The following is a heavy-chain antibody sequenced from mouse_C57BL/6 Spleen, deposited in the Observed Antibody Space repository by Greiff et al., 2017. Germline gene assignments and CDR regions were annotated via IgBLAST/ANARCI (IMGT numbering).Heavy chain of an antibody. CDR2: IYPSDSET. CDR1: GYTFTSYW. D-gene: IGHD2-3*01. Sequence: QVQLQQPGAELVRPGSSVKLSCKASGYTFTSYWMAWVTQRPGQGLEWIGNIYPSDSETHYNQKFKDKATLTVDKSSSTAYMQLSSLTSEDSAVYYCARYDDYAMDDWGQGTSVTVSS. V-gene: IGHV1-61*01. CDR3: ARYDDYAMDD. J-gene: IGHJ4*01.